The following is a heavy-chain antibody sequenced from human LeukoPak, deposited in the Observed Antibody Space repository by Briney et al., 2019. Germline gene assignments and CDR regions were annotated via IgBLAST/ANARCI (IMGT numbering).Heavy chain of an antibody. Sequence: PGGSLRLSCLASGFTFHNYAMHWVRQAPGKGLEWVSLISFDAGTTDYADSVKGRFTISRDNSKNSLYLQMNSPRTEDTAVYYCAKVSDMATRWGNFDYWGQGTLVTVSS. D-gene: IGHD3-16*01. J-gene: IGHJ4*02. CDR1: GFTFHNYA. CDR3: AKVSDMATRWGNFDY. V-gene: IGHV3-43*02. CDR2: ISFDAGTT.